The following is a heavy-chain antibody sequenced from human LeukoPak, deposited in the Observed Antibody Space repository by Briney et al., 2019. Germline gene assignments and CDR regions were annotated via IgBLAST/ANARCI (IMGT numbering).Heavy chain of an antibody. V-gene: IGHV4-34*01. CDR2: INHSGST. D-gene: IGHD3-22*01. CDR3: ARQDSSGYYYFDY. J-gene: IGHJ4*02. Sequence: SETLSLTCAVYGGSFSGYYWCWIRQPPGKGLEWIGEINHSGSTNYNPSLKSRVTISVDTSKNQFSLKLSSVTAADTAVYYCARQDSSGYYYFDYWGQGTLVTVSS. CDR1: GGSFSGYY.